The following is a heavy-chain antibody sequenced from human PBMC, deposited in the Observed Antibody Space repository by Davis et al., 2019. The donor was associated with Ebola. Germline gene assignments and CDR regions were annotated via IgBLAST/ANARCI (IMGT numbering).Heavy chain of an antibody. CDR2: INPNSGDT. CDR1: GYTFTGYY. V-gene: IGHV1-2*04. CDR3: AREGCSGGGYYGWFDP. Sequence: ASVKVSCKASGYTFTGYYMHWVRQAPGQGLEWMGWINPNSGDTNYAQKFPGWVTMTRDTSTSTAYMELSSLRSDDTAVYYSAREGCSGGGYYGWFDPWGQGTLVTVSS. D-gene: IGHD2-15*01. J-gene: IGHJ5*02.